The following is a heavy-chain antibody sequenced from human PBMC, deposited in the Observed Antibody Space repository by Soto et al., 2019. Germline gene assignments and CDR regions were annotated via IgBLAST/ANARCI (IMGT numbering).Heavy chain of an antibody. Sequence: ASETLSLTCTVSGGSISSSSYYWGWIRQPPGKGLEWIGSIYYSGSTYYNPSLKSRVTISVDTSKNQFSLKLSSVTAADTAVYYCASYSSSWSEGGFDYWGQGTLVTVSS. V-gene: IGHV4-39*01. CDR1: GGSISSSSYY. CDR3: ASYSSSWSEGGFDY. CDR2: IYYSGST. J-gene: IGHJ4*02. D-gene: IGHD6-13*01.